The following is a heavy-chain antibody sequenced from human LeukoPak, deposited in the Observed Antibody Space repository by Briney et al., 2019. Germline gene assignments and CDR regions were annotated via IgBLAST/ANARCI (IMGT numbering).Heavy chain of an antibody. Sequence: GGSLRLSCAASGFTFSSYAMNWVRQAPGKGLEWVSGASGGGGSTYYADSVKGRFTISTDNSKNTLYLQMDSLRADDTAVYYCAKDSRGYNRPFDHWGQGTLVTVSS. V-gene: IGHV3-23*01. D-gene: IGHD3-22*01. CDR3: AKDSRGYNRPFDH. J-gene: IGHJ4*02. CDR1: GFTFSSYA. CDR2: ASGGGGST.